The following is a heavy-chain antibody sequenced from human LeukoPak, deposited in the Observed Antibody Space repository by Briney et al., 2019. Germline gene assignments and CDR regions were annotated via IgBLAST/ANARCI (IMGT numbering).Heavy chain of an antibody. J-gene: IGHJ5*02. CDR1: GYTFINYR. CDR3: AIDKVSTPTTLAFDP. CDR2: ISAYNGNT. V-gene: IGHV1-18*01. D-gene: IGHD5/OR15-5a*01. Sequence: ASVKVSCKAPGYTFINYRITWVRQAPGQGLEWMGWISAYNGNTNYAQKFQGRVTMTTDTSTSTAYMELRSLRSDDTAVYYCAIDKVSTPTTLAFDPWGQGTLVTVSS.